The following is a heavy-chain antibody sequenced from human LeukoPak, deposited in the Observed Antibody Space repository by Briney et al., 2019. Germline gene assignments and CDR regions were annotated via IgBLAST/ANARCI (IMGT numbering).Heavy chain of an antibody. CDR1: GFTFGSYW. J-gene: IGHJ4*02. V-gene: IGHV3-7*03. CDR2: IKQDGSEK. D-gene: IGHD6-13*01. CDR3: ARGIAAAGDYYFDY. Sequence: GGSLRLSCAASGFTFGSYWMSWVRQAPGKGLEWVANIKQDGSEKYYVDSVKGRFTISRDNAKNSLYLQMNSLRAEDTAVYYCARGIAAAGDYYFDYWGQGTLVTVSS.